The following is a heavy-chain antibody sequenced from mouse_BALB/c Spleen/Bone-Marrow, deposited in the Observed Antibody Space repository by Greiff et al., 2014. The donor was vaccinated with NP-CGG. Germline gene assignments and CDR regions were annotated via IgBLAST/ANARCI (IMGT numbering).Heavy chain of an antibody. CDR2: ISSGSSAI. J-gene: IGHJ2*01. D-gene: IGHD4-1*01. CDR1: GFTFSSFG. Sequence: EVQRVESGGGLVQPGGSRKLSCAASGFTFSSFGMHWVRQALEKGLEWVAYISSGSSAIYYADTVRGRFTISRDNPKNTLFLQMTSLRSEDTAMYYCARGGNWEDFDYWGQGTTLTVSS. V-gene: IGHV5-17*02. CDR3: ARGGNWEDFDY.